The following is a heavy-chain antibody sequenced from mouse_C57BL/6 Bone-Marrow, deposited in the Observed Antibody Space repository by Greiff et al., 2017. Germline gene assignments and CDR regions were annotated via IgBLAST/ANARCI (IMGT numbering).Heavy chain of an antibody. J-gene: IGHJ2*01. CDR2: IDPENGDT. CDR3: TTGDDGYYVYYFDY. CDR1: GFNIKDDY. D-gene: IGHD2-3*01. Sequence: EVQLQESGAELVRPGASVKLSCTASGFNIKDDYMHWVKQRPEQGLEWIGWIDPENGDTEYASKFQGKATITADTSSNTAYLQLSSLTSEATAVYYCTTGDDGYYVYYFDYWGQGTTLTVSS. V-gene: IGHV14-4*01.